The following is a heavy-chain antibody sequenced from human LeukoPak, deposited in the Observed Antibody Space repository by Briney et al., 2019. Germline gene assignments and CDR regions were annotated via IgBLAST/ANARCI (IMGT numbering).Heavy chain of an antibody. CDR1: GFTFSGYW. CDR2: INSDGITT. Sequence: GGSLRLSCAASGFTFSGYWMHWVRQAPGKGPVWVSRINSDGITTSYADSVKGRFTISRDNAKNTLYLQMNSLRAEDTAVYYCTRDKAADYGLFDYWGQGTLVTVSS. D-gene: IGHD3-16*01. CDR3: TRDKAADYGLFDY. J-gene: IGHJ4*02. V-gene: IGHV3-74*01.